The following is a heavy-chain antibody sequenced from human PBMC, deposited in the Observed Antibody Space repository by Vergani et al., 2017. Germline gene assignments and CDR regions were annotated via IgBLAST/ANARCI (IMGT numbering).Heavy chain of an antibody. CDR1: GFTFSSYG. CDR3: ARDGGVGTSHYMDV. V-gene: IGHV3-33*01. CDR2: IWYDGSNK. J-gene: IGHJ6*03. Sequence: VQVLESGGGVVQPGRSLRLSCAASGFTFSSYGMHWVRQAPGKGLEWVAVIWYDGSNKYYADSVKGRFTISRDNSKNTLYLQMNSLRAEDTAVYYCARDGGVGTSHYMDVWGKGTTVTVSS. D-gene: IGHD2-8*02.